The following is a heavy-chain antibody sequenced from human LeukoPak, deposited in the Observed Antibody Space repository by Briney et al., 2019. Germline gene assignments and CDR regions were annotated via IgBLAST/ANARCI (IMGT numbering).Heavy chain of an antibody. CDR1: GFTFSDYY. V-gene: IGHV3-11*01. CDR2: ISSSGSTI. Sequence: GGSLRLSCAASGFTFSDYYMSWIRQAPGKGLEWVSYISSSGSTIYYADSVRGRFTISRDNAKNSLYLQMNSLRAEDTAVYYCAREISGERTYYFDYRGQGTLVTVSS. J-gene: IGHJ4*02. D-gene: IGHD1-26*01. CDR3: AREISGERTYYFDY.